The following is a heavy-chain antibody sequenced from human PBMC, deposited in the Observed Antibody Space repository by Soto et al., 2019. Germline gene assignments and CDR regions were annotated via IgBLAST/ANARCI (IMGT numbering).Heavy chain of an antibody. Sequence: GASVKVSCKASGLTFADSAVQWVRQARGQSLEWIGRIIVDSGNTKSAEKFTERVSMSWDMSTSTAFMELRSLSSDDTAVYYCATANNTRPFDYWGLGTLVTVSS. CDR3: ATANNTRPFDY. CDR2: IIVDSGNT. V-gene: IGHV1-58*01. D-gene: IGHD2-15*01. CDR1: GLTFADSA. J-gene: IGHJ4*02.